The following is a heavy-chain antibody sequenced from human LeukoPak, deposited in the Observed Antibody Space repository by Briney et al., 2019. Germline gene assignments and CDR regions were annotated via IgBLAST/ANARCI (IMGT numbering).Heavy chain of an antibody. Sequence: PGGSLRLSCAASGFTFSDYAMNWVRQAPGKGLEWVSSIDYSSSYIFYADSVKGRFTISRDNAKNSLDLQMNSLRDEDTAVYYCARAGVVGAKAGFDYWGQGTLVTVSS. V-gene: IGHV3-21*01. CDR1: GFTFSDYA. CDR2: IDYSSSYI. D-gene: IGHD1-26*01. J-gene: IGHJ4*02. CDR3: ARAGVVGAKAGFDY.